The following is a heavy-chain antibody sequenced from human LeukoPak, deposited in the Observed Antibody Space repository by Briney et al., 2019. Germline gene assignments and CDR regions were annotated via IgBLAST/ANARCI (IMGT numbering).Heavy chain of an antibody. D-gene: IGHD3-3*02. CDR3: ATDSFSISSISLPGADAFDI. CDR1: GFTFSNYW. CDR2: INEDGSAK. Sequence: GGSLRLSCGASGFTFSNYWMTWVRQAPGKGLEWVANINEDGSAKYYVGSVKGRFTISRDNAKNSLYLQMNSLSVDDTAVYYCATDSFSISSISLPGADAFDIWGQGTMVTVSS. V-gene: IGHV3-7*01. J-gene: IGHJ3*02.